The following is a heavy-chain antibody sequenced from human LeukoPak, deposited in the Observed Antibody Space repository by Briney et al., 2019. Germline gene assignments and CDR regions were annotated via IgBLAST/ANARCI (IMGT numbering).Heavy chain of an antibody. D-gene: IGHD6-19*01. CDR2: TSSSGSTI. Sequence: PGGSLRLSCAASGFTFSSYEMNWVRQAPGKGLEWVSYTSSSGSTIYYADSVKGRFTISRDNAKNSLYLQMNSLRAEDTAVYYCARVGGSGWPFRGNYFDYWGQGTLATVSS. V-gene: IGHV3-48*03. J-gene: IGHJ4*02. CDR1: GFTFSSYE. CDR3: ARVGGSGWPFRGNYFDY.